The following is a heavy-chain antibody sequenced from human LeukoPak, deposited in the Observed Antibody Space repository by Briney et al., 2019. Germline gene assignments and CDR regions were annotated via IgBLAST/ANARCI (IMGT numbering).Heavy chain of an antibody. V-gene: IGHV3-21*01. Sequence: GGSLRLSCAASGFTFSSYSMNWVRQAPGKGLEWVSSISSSSSYIYYADSVKGRFTISRDNAKNSLYLQMNSLRTEDTAVYYCVRDGSSWGNFDYWGQGTLVSVSS. J-gene: IGHJ4*02. CDR3: VRDGSSWGNFDY. D-gene: IGHD7-27*01. CDR1: GFTFSSYS. CDR2: ISSSSSYI.